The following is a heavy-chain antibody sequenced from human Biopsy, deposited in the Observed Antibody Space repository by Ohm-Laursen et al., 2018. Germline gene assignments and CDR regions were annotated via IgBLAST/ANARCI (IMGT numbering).Heavy chain of an antibody. J-gene: IGHJ3*02. Sequence: TLSLTCSVSGGSMTGYEWSWIRLAPGKGLEWIGYIYYSGGTKYNPSLASRVTFSVDMSKSQFSLKLYSVTAADTAVYYRARVEAGTYDALDIWGQGTLVAVSA. V-gene: IGHV4-59*01. CDR1: GGSMTGYE. CDR2: IYYSGGT. CDR3: ARVEAGTYDALDI. D-gene: IGHD1-26*01.